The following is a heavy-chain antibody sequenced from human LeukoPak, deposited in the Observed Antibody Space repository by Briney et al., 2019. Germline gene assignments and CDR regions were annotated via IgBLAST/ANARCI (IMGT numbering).Heavy chain of an antibody. CDR1: GFTFRNAG. Sequence: GGSLRLSCAVSGFTFRNAGMNCVRQAPGKGLEWVAIIWYDGSNEYYGDSVKGRFIISRDDSRNTLYLQMNSLRAEDTAVYYCARDRDYYYSMDVWGQGTTVTVSS. D-gene: IGHD5-24*01. V-gene: IGHV3-33*01. J-gene: IGHJ6*02. CDR2: IWYDGSNE. CDR3: ARDRDYYYSMDV.